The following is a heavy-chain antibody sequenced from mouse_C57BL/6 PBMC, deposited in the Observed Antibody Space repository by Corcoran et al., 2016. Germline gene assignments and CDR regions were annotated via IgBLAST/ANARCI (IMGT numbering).Heavy chain of an antibody. CDR1: GYSITSGYY. V-gene: IGHV3-6*01. Sequence: VQFQESGPGLVKPSQSLSLTCSVSGYSITSGYYWNWMRQFPGNKLEWMGYISYDGSINYNPSLKNRISITRDTYKNQIFLKVNSVTTEDTATYYCAREGFYDGYYSAYWGQGTLVTVSA. D-gene: IGHD2-3*01. CDR2: ISYDGSI. CDR3: AREGFYDGYYSAY. J-gene: IGHJ3*01.